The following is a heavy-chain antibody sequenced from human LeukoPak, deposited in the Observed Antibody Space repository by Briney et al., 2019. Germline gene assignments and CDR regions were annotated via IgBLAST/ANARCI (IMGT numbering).Heavy chain of an antibody. CDR2: ISSSSSYI. Sequence: PGGSLRLSCAASGFTFSSYGMHWVRQAPGKGLEWVSSISSSSSYIYYADSVKGRFTISRDNAKNSLYLQMNSLRAEDTAVYYCARWRAGAASTGFDYWGQGTLVTVSS. CDR1: GFTFSSYG. CDR3: ARWRAGAASTGFDY. D-gene: IGHD3-10*01. J-gene: IGHJ4*02. V-gene: IGHV3-21*01.